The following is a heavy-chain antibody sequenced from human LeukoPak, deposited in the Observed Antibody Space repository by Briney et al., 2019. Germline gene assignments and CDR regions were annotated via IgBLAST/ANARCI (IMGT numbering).Heavy chain of an antibody. J-gene: IGHJ4*02. D-gene: IGHD1-26*01. CDR3: ARIRSRKWGFDY. Sequence: PSETLSLTCAVYGGSSIGYYWSWIRQPPGKGLEWIGEINHFGSTNYNPSLKSRVTISIDTSKNQFSLKLSSVTAADTAVYYCARIRSRKWGFDYWGQGTLVTVSS. CDR2: INHFGST. CDR1: GGSSIGYY. V-gene: IGHV4-34*01.